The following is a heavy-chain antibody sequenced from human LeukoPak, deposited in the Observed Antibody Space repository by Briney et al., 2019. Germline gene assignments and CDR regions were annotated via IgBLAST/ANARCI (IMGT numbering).Heavy chain of an antibody. CDR1: GFSLNTDRVG. V-gene: IGHV2-5*01. Sequence: SGPTLVNPTQTLTLTCTFSGFSLNTDRVGVGWVRQPPGKALEWLAVIHFNDVTHYTPSLLGRLTITKDTSNNQVVLRLTDVNPVDTATYYCARRLTFGPTFDWWGQGMLVTVSS. D-gene: IGHD1-26*01. CDR3: ARRLTFGPTFDW. CDR2: IHFNDVT. J-gene: IGHJ4*02.